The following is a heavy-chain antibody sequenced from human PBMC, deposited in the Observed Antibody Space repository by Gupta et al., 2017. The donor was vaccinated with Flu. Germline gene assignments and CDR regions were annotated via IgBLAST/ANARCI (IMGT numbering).Heavy chain of an antibody. V-gene: IGHV4-34*01. J-gene: IGHJ4*02. Sequence: QVQLQQWGAGLLKPSETLSLTCAVYGGSFSGYYWSWIRQPPGKGLEWIGEINHSGSTNYNPSLKSRVTISVDTSKNQFSLKLSSVTAADTAVYYCARRTGSHTTNTENIVVVPAARGVLDYWGQGTLVTVSS. CDR3: ARRTGSHTTNTENIVVVPAARGVLDY. CDR1: GGSFSGYY. D-gene: IGHD2-2*01. CDR2: INHSGST.